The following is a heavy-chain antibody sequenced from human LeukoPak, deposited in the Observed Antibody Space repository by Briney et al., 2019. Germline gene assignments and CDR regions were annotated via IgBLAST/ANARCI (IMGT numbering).Heavy chain of an antibody. V-gene: IGHV1-18*01. CDR3: ARVAYYYDSSGYPITGDFDY. Sequence: GASVKVSCKAFGYTFTSYGISWVRQAPGQGLEWMGWISAYNGNTNYAQKLQGRVTMTTDTSTSTAYMELRSLRSDDTAVYYCARVAYYYDSSGYPITGDFDYWGQGTLVTVS. J-gene: IGHJ4*02. D-gene: IGHD3-22*01. CDR1: GYTFTSYG. CDR2: ISAYNGNT.